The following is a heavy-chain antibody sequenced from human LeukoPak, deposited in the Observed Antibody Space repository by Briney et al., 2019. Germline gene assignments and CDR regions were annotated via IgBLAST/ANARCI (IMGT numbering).Heavy chain of an antibody. V-gene: IGHV4-31*03. D-gene: IGHD3-22*01. Sequence: SQTLSLTCTVSGGSISSGGYYWSWIRQHPGKGLEWIGYIYYSGSTYYNSSLKSRVTISVDTSKNQFSLKLSSVTAADTAVYYCARGYYYDSSGNSYYFDYWGQGTLVTVSS. CDR3: ARGYYYDSSGNSYYFDY. CDR2: IYYSGST. CDR1: GGSISSGGYY. J-gene: IGHJ4*02.